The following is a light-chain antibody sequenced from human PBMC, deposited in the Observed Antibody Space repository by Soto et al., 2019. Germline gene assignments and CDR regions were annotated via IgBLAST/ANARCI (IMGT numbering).Light chain of an antibody. V-gene: IGKV1-33*01. CDR1: QDISNY. CDR2: DAS. CDR3: QQYDNLLT. Sequence: DIQMTQSPSSLSASVGDRVTITCQASQDISNYLNWYQQKPGKAPKLLIYDASNLETGVPSRFSGSGSGPDFTFTISSLQPEDIATYYCQQYDNLLTFGPGTKVDIK. J-gene: IGKJ3*01.